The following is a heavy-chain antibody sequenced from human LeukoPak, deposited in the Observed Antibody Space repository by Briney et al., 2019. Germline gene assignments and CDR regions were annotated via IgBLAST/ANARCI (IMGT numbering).Heavy chain of an antibody. Sequence: ASVKVSCKVSGYTLTELSMHWVRQAPGKGLEWMGGFDPEDGETIYAQKFQGRVTMTEDISTDTAYMELSSLRSEDTAVYYCATGWYSSSWYYFDYWGQGTLVTVSS. CDR2: FDPEDGET. CDR3: ATGWYSSSWYYFDY. CDR1: GYTLTELS. D-gene: IGHD6-13*01. V-gene: IGHV1-24*01. J-gene: IGHJ4*02.